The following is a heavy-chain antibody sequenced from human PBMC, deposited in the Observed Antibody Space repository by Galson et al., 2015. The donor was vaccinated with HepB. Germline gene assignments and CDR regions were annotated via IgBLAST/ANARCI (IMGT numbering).Heavy chain of an antibody. D-gene: IGHD5-12*01. CDR3: ITGQRGYSGHPEGY. CDR1: GVTFNDAW. CDR2: IKRESDGATT. J-gene: IGHJ4*02. Sequence: SLRLSCAASGVTFNDAWMNWVRQAPGRGLEWVGRIKRESDGATTDYAAPVKGRFTISRDDSKNTLYLQMNSLKSEDTGVYYCITGQRGYSGHPEGYWGQGALVVVSS. V-gene: IGHV3-15*01.